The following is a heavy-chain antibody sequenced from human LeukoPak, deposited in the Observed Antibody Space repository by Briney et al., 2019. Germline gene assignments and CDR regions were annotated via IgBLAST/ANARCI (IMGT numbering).Heavy chain of an antibody. Sequence: SVKVSCKASGYTFTSYGISWVRQAPGQGLQWMGWISTYNGNTNYAQKLPGRVTMTTDTSTGTAYMELRSLRSDDTAVYYCARDPGYSSGWTHSYYGMDVWGQGTTVTVSS. CDR2: ISTYNGNT. CDR1: GYTFTSYG. CDR3: ARDPGYSSGWTHSYYGMDV. D-gene: IGHD6-19*01. V-gene: IGHV1-18*01. J-gene: IGHJ6*02.